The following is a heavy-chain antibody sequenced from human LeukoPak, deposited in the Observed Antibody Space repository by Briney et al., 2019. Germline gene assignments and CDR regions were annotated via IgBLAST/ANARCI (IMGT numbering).Heavy chain of an antibody. CDR1: GGSISSHY. CDR3: VRGRDYGDYPGPFDY. Sequence: SETLSLTCTVSGGSISSHYWSWIRQPPGKGLEDIGYIYYSGRTNYTPSLKSRVTISVDTSKNQFSLKLTSVTAADTAVYYCVRGRDYGDYPGPFDYWGQGTLVTVSS. CDR2: IYYSGRT. V-gene: IGHV4-59*11. J-gene: IGHJ4*02. D-gene: IGHD4-17*01.